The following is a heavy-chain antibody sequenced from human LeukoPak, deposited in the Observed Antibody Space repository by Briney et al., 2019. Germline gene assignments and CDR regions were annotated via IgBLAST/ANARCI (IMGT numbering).Heavy chain of an antibody. CDR2: ISSYNDNT. J-gene: IGHJ3*02. V-gene: IGHV1-18*01. CDR1: GYTFTSYG. Sequence: ASVKVSCKASGYTFTSYGISWVRQAPGQGLEWMGWISSYNDNTNYAQKLQGRVTMTTDTSTSTAYMELRSLGSDDTAVYYCARVDGSGWYNEGAFDIWGQGTMVTVSS. D-gene: IGHD6-19*01. CDR3: ARVDGSGWYNEGAFDI.